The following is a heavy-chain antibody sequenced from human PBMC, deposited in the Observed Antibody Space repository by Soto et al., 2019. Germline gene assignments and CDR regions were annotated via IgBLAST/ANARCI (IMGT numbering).Heavy chain of an antibody. CDR1: GFTFSSYE. J-gene: IGHJ3*02. CDR2: ISSSGSTI. V-gene: IGHV3-48*03. D-gene: IGHD1-26*01. CDR3: ARDSEEYSGSSDAFDI. Sequence: GGSLRLSCAASGFTFSSYEMNWVRQAPGKGLEWVSYISSSGSTIYYADSVKGRFTISRDNAKNSLYLQMNSLRAEDTAVYYCARDSEEYSGSSDAFDIWGQGTMVTVSS.